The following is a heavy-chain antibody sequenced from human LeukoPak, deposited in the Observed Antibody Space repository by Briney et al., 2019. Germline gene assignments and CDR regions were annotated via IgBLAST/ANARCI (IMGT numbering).Heavy chain of an antibody. CDR3: ARVRNYYDSSGPLDY. J-gene: IGHJ4*02. CDR1: GYTFTSYY. CDR2: INPSGGST. D-gene: IGHD3-22*01. V-gene: IGHV1-46*01. Sequence: ASVKVSCKASGYTFTSYYMHWVRQAPGQGLEWMGIINPSGGSTSYAQKFQGRVTMTGDMSTSTVYMELGSLRSEDTAVYYCARVRNYYDSSGPLDYWGQGTLVTVSS.